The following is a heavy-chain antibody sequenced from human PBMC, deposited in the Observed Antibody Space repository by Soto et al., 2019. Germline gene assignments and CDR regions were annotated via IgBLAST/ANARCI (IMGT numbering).Heavy chain of an antibody. J-gene: IGHJ4*02. CDR1: GGSFSGYY. Sequence: SETLSLTCAVYGGSFSGYYWTWIRQPPGKGLEWIGEITHVGTSTYNPSLKSRVTISVDTSRDQFSLRLTSVTAADTALYYCVRGGFHRGNYYIFDYWGQGALVTVS. CDR2: ITHVGTS. CDR3: VRGGFHRGNYYIFDY. D-gene: IGHD3-22*01. V-gene: IGHV4-34*01.